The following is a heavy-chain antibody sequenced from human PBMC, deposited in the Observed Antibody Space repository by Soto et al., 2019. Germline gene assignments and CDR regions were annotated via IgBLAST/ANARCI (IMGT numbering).Heavy chain of an antibody. CDR1: GGTFNTYA. J-gene: IGHJ4*02. D-gene: IGHD3-10*01. V-gene: IGHV1-69*19. CDR2: ISPMFGAA. Sequence: QVQLVQSGAEMKKPGSSVKVSCQSSGGTFNTYAMNWVXQAPGQGPEWMGDISPMFGAANYAPKFQGRVTITADESTGTSYMQLSSLTSEDTGLYFCAREVQVHAPAFVYWGQRTLVTVSS. CDR3: AREVQVHAPAFVY.